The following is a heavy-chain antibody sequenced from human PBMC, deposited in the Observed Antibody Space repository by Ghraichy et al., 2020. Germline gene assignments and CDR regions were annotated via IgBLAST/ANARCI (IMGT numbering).Heavy chain of an antibody. J-gene: IGHJ5*02. Sequence: ASVKVSCKASGYTFTSYAMNWVRQAPGQGLEWMGWINTNTGNPTYAQGFTGRFVFSLDTSVSTAYLQISSLKAEDTAVYYCARGQAGVLWFGELTWGGWFDPWGQGTLVTVSS. CDR1: GYTFTSYA. D-gene: IGHD3-10*01. CDR2: INTNTGNP. CDR3: ARGQAGVLWFGELTWGGWFDP. V-gene: IGHV7-4-1*02.